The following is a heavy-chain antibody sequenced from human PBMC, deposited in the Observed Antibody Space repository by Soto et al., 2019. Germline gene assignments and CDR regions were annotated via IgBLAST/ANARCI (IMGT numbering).Heavy chain of an antibody. CDR3: ARSIVVVTALDY. Sequence: SVKVSCKASGGTFSSYTISWVRQAPGQGLEWMGRIIPILGIANYAQKFQGRVTITADKSTRTAYMELSSLRSEDTAVYYCARSIVVVTALDYWGQGTLVTVAS. V-gene: IGHV1-69*02. CDR2: IIPILGIA. CDR1: GGTFSSYT. J-gene: IGHJ4*02. D-gene: IGHD2-21*02.